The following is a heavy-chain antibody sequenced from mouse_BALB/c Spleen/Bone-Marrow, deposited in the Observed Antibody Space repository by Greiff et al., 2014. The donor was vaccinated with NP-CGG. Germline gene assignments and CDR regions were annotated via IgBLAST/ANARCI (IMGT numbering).Heavy chain of an antibody. CDR1: GYTISSYW. J-gene: IGHJ3*01. Sequence: QVQLQQSGAELMKPGASVKLTCKATGYTISSYWVGWGKQKPRHGLEWIGEILPGSGSTNYNEKFKGNATFTSDTSSNTAYMQLSSLTSEDSAVYYCARWVPYWEFAYWGQGTLVTVSA. CDR2: ILPGSGST. V-gene: IGHV1-9*01. D-gene: IGHD4-1*01. CDR3: ARWVPYWEFAY.